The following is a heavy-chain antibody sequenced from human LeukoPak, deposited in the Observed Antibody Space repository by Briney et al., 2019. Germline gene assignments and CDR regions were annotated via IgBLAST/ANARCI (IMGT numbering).Heavy chain of an antibody. CDR1: GYTFTSYG. Sequence: GASVNVSCKASGYTFTSYGVSWVRQAPGQGLEWMGWISAYNGNTNYAQKLQGRVTMTTDTSTSTVYMEVRSLRSDDTAVYYCARDREIRRLLLGDVFDIWGQGTMVTVSS. J-gene: IGHJ3*02. V-gene: IGHV1-18*01. D-gene: IGHD2-15*01. CDR3: ARDREIRRLLLGDVFDI. CDR2: ISAYNGNT.